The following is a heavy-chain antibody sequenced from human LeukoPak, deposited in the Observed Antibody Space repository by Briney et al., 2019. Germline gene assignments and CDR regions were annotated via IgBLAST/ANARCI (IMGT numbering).Heavy chain of an antibody. CDR3: ATLTGDRLPYFDY. V-gene: IGHV4-59*08. J-gene: IGHJ4*02. D-gene: IGHD7-27*01. CDR2: IYYSGST. CDR1: GGSISSYY. Sequence: PSETLSLTCTVSGGSISSYYWSWIRQPPGKGLEWIGYIYYSGSTNYNPSLKSRVTISVDTSKNQFSLKLSSVTAADTAVYYCATLTGDRLPYFDYWGQGTLVTVSS.